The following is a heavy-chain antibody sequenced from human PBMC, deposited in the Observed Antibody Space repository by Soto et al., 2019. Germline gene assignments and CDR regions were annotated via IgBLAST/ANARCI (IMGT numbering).Heavy chain of an antibody. V-gene: IGHV3-48*03. CDR2: ISSGDTAT. J-gene: IGHJ4*02. Sequence: EVQLVESGGGLVQPGGSLRLSCAASGFIFSNYEMNWVRQAPGKGLEWVSYISSGDTATYYADSVKGRFTISRDNAKNSLYLQMNSLRAEDTAVYYCASLEMATMKGWGQGTLVTVSS. D-gene: IGHD5-12*01. CDR3: ASLEMATMKG. CDR1: GFIFSNYE.